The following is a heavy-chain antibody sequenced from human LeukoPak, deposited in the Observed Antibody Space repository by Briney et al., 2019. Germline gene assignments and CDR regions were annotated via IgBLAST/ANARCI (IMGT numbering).Heavy chain of an antibody. D-gene: IGHD3-22*01. J-gene: IGHJ4*02. CDR1: GGTFSSYA. CDR2: IIPIFGTA. V-gene: IGHV1-69*13. CDR3: ARVTYDSSGYYYFGY. Sequence: SVKVSCKASGGTFSSYAISWVRQAPGQGPEWMGGIIPIFGTANYAQKFQGRVTITADESTSTAYMELSSLRSEDTAVYYCARVTYDSSGYYYFGYWGQGTLVTVSS.